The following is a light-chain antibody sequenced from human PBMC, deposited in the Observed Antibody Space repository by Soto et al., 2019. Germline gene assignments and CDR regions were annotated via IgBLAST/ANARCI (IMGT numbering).Light chain of an antibody. J-gene: IGLJ3*02. CDR3: SSYTSSSTWV. CDR2: EVS. CDR1: SSDVGGYNY. Sequence: QSALTQPASVSGSPGQSITISCTGTSSDVGGYNYVSWYQHHPGKAPNLLIYEVSNRPSGVSNRFSGSKSGNTASLTISGLQTEDEADYYCSSYTSSSTWVFGGGTKVTVL. V-gene: IGLV2-14*01.